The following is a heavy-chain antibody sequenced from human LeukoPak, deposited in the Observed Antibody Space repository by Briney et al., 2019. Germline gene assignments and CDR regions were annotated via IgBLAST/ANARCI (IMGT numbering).Heavy chain of an antibody. J-gene: IGHJ5*02. CDR2: ISGSGGST. D-gene: IGHD2-2*01. V-gene: IGHV3-23*01. CDR3: AKPRSMPNWFDP. CDR1: GFTFSSYA. Sequence: GGSLRLSCAASGFTFSSYAMSWVRQAPGKGLEWVLAISGSGGSTYYADSVKGRFTISRDNSENTLYLQMNSLRAEDTAVYYCAKPRSMPNWFDPWGQGTLVTVSS.